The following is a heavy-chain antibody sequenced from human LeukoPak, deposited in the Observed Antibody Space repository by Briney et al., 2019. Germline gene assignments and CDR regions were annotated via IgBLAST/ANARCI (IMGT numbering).Heavy chain of an antibody. CDR2: IHHSGGT. CDR3: ARATASGSGRAYDH. D-gene: IGHD3-10*01. V-gene: IGHV4-34*01. Sequence: SETLSLTCAVYGESMIGHYWTWIRQPPGKRLEWIGEIHHSGGTNSNPSLKNRVTMSIDMSKSQFSLKLKSVTAADTAVYYCARATASGSGRAYDHWAQGNLVPVSS. J-gene: IGHJ4*02. CDR1: GESMIGHY.